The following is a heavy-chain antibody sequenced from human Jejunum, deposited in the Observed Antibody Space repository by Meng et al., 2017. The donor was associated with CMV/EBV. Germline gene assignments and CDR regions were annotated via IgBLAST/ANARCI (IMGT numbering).Heavy chain of an antibody. D-gene: IGHD3-22*01. Sequence: GYSLNNYGISWVRQAPGQGLEWMGWISAFNGNTNYPQKFQGRVTMTTDTSTRTAYLELRSLRSDDTAVYYCAATNYYDTSGYYYWGYWGQGTLVTVSS. V-gene: IGHV1-18*01. CDR3: AATNYYDTSGYYYWGY. CDR2: ISAFNGNT. CDR1: GYSLNNYG. J-gene: IGHJ4*02.